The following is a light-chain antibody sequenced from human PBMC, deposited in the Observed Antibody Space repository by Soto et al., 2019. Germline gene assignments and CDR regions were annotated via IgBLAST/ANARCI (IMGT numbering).Light chain of an antibody. CDR3: CSYAGRYTFI. J-gene: IGLJ1*01. CDR2: DVT. V-gene: IGLV2-14*03. CDR1: SSDVGGFNY. Sequence: QSVLTQPASVSGSPGQSITISCTGTSSDVGGFNYVSWYQQHPGKAPKLMIYDVTNRPSGVSYRFSGSKSGNTASLTISGLQAEDEADYYCCSYAGRYTFIFGTGTKVTVL.